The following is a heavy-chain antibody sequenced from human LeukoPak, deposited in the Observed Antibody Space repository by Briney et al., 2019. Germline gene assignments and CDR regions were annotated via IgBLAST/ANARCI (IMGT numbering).Heavy chain of an antibody. CDR1: GFTFSSYS. D-gene: IGHD5-24*01. V-gene: IGHV3-48*04. J-gene: IGHJ4*02. CDR2: ISSSSSTI. CDR3: ARDSKDGYSDY. Sequence: GSLRLSCAASGFTFSSYSMNWVRQAPGEGLEWVSYISSSSSTIYYADSVKGRFTISRDNAKNSLYLQMNSLRAEDTAVYYCARDSKDGYSDYWGQGTLVTVSS.